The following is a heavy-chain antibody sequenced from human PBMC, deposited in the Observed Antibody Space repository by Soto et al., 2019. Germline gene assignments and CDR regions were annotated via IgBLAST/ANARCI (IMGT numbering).Heavy chain of an antibody. V-gene: IGHV4-34*01. Sequence: SETLSLTCAVYGGSFSGYSWTWIRQPPGTGLEWIGEIDHSGSTNYNPSLKSRVTISVDTSKNQFSLKLTSVTAADTAVYYCARDKITGLFDYWGQGTLVTVSS. D-gene: IGHD2-8*02. CDR3: ARDKITGLFDY. CDR1: GGSFSGYS. J-gene: IGHJ4*02. CDR2: IDHSGST.